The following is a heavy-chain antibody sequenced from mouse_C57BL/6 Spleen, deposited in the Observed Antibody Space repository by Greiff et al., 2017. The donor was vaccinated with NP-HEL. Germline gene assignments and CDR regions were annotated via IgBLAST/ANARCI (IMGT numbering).Heavy chain of an antibody. CDR1: GFNIKDYY. V-gene: IGHV14-1*01. Sequence: EVQLQQSGAELVRPGASVKLSCTASGFNIKDYYMHWVKQRPEQGLEWIGRIDPEDGDTEYAPKFQGKATMTADTSSNTAYLQLSSLTSEDTAVYYCTTPNYGSSSWFAYGGQGTLVTVSA. CDR2: IDPEDGDT. D-gene: IGHD1-1*01. J-gene: IGHJ3*01. CDR3: TTPNYGSSSWFAY.